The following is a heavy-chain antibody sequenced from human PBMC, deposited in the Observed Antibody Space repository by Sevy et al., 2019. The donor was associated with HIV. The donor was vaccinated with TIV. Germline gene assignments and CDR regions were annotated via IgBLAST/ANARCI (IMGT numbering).Heavy chain of an antibody. V-gene: IGHV3-21*01. CDR1: GFTFSSYS. D-gene: IGHD1-1*01. CDR3: ARESLVGGTNFFDY. CDR2: ISSSSSYI. J-gene: IGHJ4*02. Sequence: GGSLRLSCAASGFTFSSYSMNWVRQAPGKGLEWVSSISSSSSYIYYADSVKGRFTISRDNAKNSLYLQMNSLRAEDTAVYYCARESLVGGTNFFDYWGQRTLVTVSS.